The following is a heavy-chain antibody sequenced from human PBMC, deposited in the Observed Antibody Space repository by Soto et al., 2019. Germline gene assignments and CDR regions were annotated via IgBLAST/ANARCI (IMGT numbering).Heavy chain of an antibody. Sequence: EVQLVESGGGLVQPGGSLRLSCAASGFTVSSNYMSWVRQAPGKGLEWVSVIYSGGSTYYADSVKGRFTISRDNSKNTLYLQMNSLRAEDTAVYYCASPGRSGSYYGYFQHWGQGTLVTVSS. CDR1: GFTVSSNY. V-gene: IGHV3-66*01. CDR2: IYSGGST. D-gene: IGHD1-26*01. J-gene: IGHJ1*01. CDR3: ASPGRSGSYYGYFQH.